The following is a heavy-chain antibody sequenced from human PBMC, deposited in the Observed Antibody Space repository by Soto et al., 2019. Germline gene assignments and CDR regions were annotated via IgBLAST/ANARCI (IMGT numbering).Heavy chain of an antibody. CDR2: IDPSYSYT. D-gene: IGHD3-3*01. Sequence: EXLKICCKSSGYXYTSYLISWVRQMPGKGLEWIGMIDPSYSYTNYSPSFQVHVTISADKSISTAYLQWSSLKASDTAMYYCASTIFYYGMDVWGQGNTVTVS. V-gene: IGHV5-10-1*01. J-gene: IGHJ6*02. CDR1: GYXYTSYL. CDR3: ASTIFYYGMDV.